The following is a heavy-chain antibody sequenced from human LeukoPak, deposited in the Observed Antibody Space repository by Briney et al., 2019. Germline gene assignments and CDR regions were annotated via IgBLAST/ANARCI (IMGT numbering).Heavy chain of an antibody. CDR3: ARWGRNYYGSGSYDYYYYGMDV. CDR1: GFTFSSYS. J-gene: IGHJ6*02. Sequence: GGSLRLSCAASGFTFSSYSMNWVRQAPGKGLEWVSSISSSSSYIYYADSVKGRFTISRDNAKNSLYLQMNSLRAEDTAVYYCARWGRNYYGSGSYDYYYYGMDVWGQGTTVTVSS. CDR2: ISSSSSYI. D-gene: IGHD3-10*01. V-gene: IGHV3-21*01.